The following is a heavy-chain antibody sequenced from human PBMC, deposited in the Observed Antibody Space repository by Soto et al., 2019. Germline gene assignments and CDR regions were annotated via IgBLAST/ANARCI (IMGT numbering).Heavy chain of an antibody. D-gene: IGHD6-19*01. J-gene: IGHJ5*02. CDR2: INHSGST. CDR3: ASVPPIAVAGTGNWFDP. V-gene: IGHV4-34*01. Sequence: SETLSLTCAVYGGSFSGYYWSWIRQPPGKGLEWIGEINHSGSTNYNPSLKSRVTISVDTSKNQFSLKLSSVTAADTAVYYCASVPPIAVAGTGNWFDPWGQGTLVTVSS. CDR1: GGSFSGYY.